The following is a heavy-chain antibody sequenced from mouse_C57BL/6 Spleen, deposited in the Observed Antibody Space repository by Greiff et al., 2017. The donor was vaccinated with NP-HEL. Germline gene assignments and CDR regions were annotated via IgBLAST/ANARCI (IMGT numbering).Heavy chain of an antibody. CDR3: AREDGNYFDY. Sequence: VQLQQSGAELAKPGASVKLSCKASGYTFTSYWMHWVKQRPGQGLEWIGYINPSSGYTKYNQKFKDMATLTADKSSSTAYMQLSSLTSEDSAVYYCAREDGNYFDYWGQGTTLTVSS. CDR1: GYTFTSYW. V-gene: IGHV1-7*01. D-gene: IGHD2-1*01. J-gene: IGHJ2*01. CDR2: INPSSGYT.